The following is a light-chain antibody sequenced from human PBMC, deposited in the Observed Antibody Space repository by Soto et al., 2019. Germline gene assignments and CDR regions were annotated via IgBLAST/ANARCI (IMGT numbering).Light chain of an antibody. Sequence: DIQMTQSPSSLSASVGDRVTITCRASQGIGNYLAWYQQKPGKVPKLLIYAASTLQSGVPSRFSGGGSGTDFTLTISSLQSEDVATYYCQEYTTTPPFTFGPGTKVDI. CDR3: QEYTTTPPFT. CDR2: AAS. CDR1: QGIGNY. V-gene: IGKV1-27*01. J-gene: IGKJ3*01.